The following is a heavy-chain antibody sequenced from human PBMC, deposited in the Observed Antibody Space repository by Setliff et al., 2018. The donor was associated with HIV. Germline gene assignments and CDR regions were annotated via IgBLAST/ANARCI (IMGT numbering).Heavy chain of an antibody. V-gene: IGHV4-61*08. D-gene: IGHD3-10*01. CDR2: IFDSGTT. J-gene: IGHJ4*02. Sequence: SETLSLTCSVSGGSISSGGYSWSWIRQPPGKGLEWIGYIFDSGTTKYNSSVTSRVTISVDASKNQFFLQLISVTAADTAVYYCARQGGYNSPLMVWGQGKLVTVSS. CDR3: ARQGGYNSPLMV. CDR1: GGSISSGGYS.